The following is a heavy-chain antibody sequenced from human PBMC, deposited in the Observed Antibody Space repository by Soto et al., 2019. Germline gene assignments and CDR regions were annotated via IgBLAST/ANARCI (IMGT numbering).Heavy chain of an antibody. Sequence: SVKVSCKASGGTFSSYAISWVRQAPGQGLEWMGGIIPIFGTANYAQKFQGRVTITADESTSTAYMELSSLRSEDTAVYYCARGRDYDSSGYYYLARWYFDLWGRGTLVTVSS. CDR2: IIPIFGTA. J-gene: IGHJ2*01. D-gene: IGHD3-22*01. CDR3: ARGRDYDSSGYYYLARWYFDL. CDR1: GGTFSSYA. V-gene: IGHV1-69*13.